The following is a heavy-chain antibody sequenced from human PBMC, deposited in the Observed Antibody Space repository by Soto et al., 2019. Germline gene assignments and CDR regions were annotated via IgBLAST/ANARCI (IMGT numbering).Heavy chain of an antibody. D-gene: IGHD3-10*01. V-gene: IGHV4-31*02. J-gene: IGHJ6*02. Sequence: QVQVQESGPGLVKPSQTLSLKCSVSGGSIGSRDYYWSWIRQHPEKGLEWIGSIYYNGNTDYNPSLRGRPTMSLDTSMNEFSLKLTSVTAAETAVSYCARDKGGAALKGSGMDVWGQGTTVTVS. CDR2: IYYNGNT. CDR3: ARDKGGAALKGSGMDV. CDR1: GGSIGSRDYY.